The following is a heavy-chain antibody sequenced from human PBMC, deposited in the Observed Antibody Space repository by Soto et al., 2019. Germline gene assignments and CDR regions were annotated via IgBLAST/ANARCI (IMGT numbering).Heavy chain of an antibody. Sequence: PGGSLRLSCSASGFIFNKAWMGWVRQAPGKGLEWVGRIQSEEDGGTTDYAAPVKGRFTISRDDSTNMLFLQMNSLKVEDTGVYYCTTERDFNGSGAGYWGPGTLVTVSS. V-gene: IGHV3-15*07. CDR1: GFIFNKAW. CDR2: IQSEEDGGTT. J-gene: IGHJ4*01. CDR3: TTERDFNGSGAGY. D-gene: IGHD3-10*01.